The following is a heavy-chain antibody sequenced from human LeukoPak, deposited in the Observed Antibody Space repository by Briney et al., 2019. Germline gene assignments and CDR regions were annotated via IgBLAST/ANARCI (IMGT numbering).Heavy chain of an antibody. CDR3: ARGSHSGYYYDSSSDY. D-gene: IGHD3-22*01. CDR1: GGSISSGGYY. Sequence: PSQTLSLTCTVSGGSISSGGYYWSWIRQHPGRGLEWIGYIYYSGSTYYNPSLKSRVTIAVDTSKNQFSLKLSSVTAADTAVYYCARGSHSGYYYDSSSDYWGQGTLVTVSS. V-gene: IGHV4-31*03. J-gene: IGHJ4*02. CDR2: IYYSGST.